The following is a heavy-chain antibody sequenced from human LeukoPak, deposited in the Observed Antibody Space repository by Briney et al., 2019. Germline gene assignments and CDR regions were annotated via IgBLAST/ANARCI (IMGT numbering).Heavy chain of an antibody. CDR2: IYYSGST. D-gene: IGHD1-26*01. J-gene: IGHJ3*02. Sequence: SETLSLTCTVSGGSISSSSYYWGWIRQPPGKGLEWIGSIYYSGSTYYNPSLKSRVTISVDTSKNQFSLKLSSVTAADTPVYYCARHSGSGSFDAFDIWGQGTMVTVSS. V-gene: IGHV4-39*01. CDR1: GGSISSSSYY. CDR3: ARHSGSGSFDAFDI.